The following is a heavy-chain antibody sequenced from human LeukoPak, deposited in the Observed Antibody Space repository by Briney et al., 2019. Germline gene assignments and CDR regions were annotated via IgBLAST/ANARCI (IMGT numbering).Heavy chain of an antibody. CDR2: ISAYNGNT. V-gene: IGHV1-18*04. J-gene: IGHJ5*02. D-gene: IGHD3-9*01. CDR3: AAHYYDILTGYFNWFDP. CDR1: GYTFTSYG. Sequence: ASVKVSCKASGYTFTSYGISWVRQAPGQGLEWIGWISAYNGNTNYAQKLQGRVTMTTDTSTSTAYMELRSLRSDDTAVYYCAAHYYDILTGYFNWFDPWGQGTLVTVSS.